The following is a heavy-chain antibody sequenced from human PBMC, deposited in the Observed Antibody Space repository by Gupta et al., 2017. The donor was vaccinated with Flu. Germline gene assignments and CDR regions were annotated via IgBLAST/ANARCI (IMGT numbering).Heavy chain of an antibody. Sequence: VRQAPGQGLERMGWISPNSGGTDYAQKFQGRVTLTRDTSISTAYMELNSLRSDDTAVYFCARPYYSSSWYIYWGQGTLVTVSS. V-gene: IGHV1-2*02. J-gene: IGHJ4*02. CDR3: ARPYYSSSWYIY. CDR2: ISPNSGGT. D-gene: IGHD6-13*01.